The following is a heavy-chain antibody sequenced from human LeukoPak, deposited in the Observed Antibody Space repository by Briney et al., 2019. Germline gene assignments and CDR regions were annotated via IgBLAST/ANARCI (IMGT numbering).Heavy chain of an antibody. CDR2: ISPNSGGT. V-gene: IGHV1-2*02. Sequence: ASVKVSCKASGYTLTDYYMHWVRQAPGQGLEWMGWISPNSGGTNYAQNFQGRVTMTRDTSVSTAYMELSSLRSDDTAVYYCARVPKDIVVVVAAFDIWGQGTMVTVSS. CDR3: ARVPKDIVVVVAAFDI. D-gene: IGHD2-15*01. CDR1: GYTLTDYY. J-gene: IGHJ3*02.